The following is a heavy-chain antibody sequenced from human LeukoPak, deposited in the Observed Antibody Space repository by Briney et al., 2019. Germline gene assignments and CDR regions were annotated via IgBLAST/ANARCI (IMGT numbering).Heavy chain of an antibody. CDR1: GYTFTSYY. CDR3: ARDEEMATILDY. D-gene: IGHD5-24*01. J-gene: IGHJ4*02. CDR2: INPSGGST. V-gene: IGHV1-46*01. Sequence: ASVKVSCKASGYTFTSYYMHRVRQAPGQGLEWMGIINPSGGSTSYAQKFQGRVTMTRDMSTSTVYMELSSLRSEDTAVYYCARDEEMATILDYWGQGTLVTVSS.